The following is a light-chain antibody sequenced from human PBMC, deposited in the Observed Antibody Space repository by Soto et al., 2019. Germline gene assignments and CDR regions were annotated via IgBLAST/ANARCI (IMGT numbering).Light chain of an antibody. CDR2: QVS. CDR1: SSDIGYYNY. CDR3: TSFTSSNTWV. J-gene: IGLJ3*02. V-gene: IGLV2-14*01. Sequence: QYALTQPASVSGSPGQPITISCAGTSSDIGYYNYVSWYQQHPGKAPKLMIYQVSHRPSGVSNRFSGSKSGYTASLTISGLQAEDEADYHCTSFTSSNTWVFGGGTKLTVL.